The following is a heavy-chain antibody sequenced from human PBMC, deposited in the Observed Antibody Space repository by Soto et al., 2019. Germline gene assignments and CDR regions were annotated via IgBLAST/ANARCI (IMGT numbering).Heavy chain of an antibody. J-gene: IGHJ4*02. V-gene: IGHV3-23*01. CDR1: GFTFNNYA. Sequence: EVQLLESGGGLVQPGGSLRLSCAASGFTFNNYAMTWVRQAPGKGLEWVSAISGGGDTTSYADSMKGRFTVSRDGSKNTLYRQMSSLRAEDTALYYCAKGRGGSGSLTPRVDFWGQGTLVTVSS. CDR2: ISGGGDTT. D-gene: IGHD3-10*01. CDR3: AKGRGGSGSLTPRVDF.